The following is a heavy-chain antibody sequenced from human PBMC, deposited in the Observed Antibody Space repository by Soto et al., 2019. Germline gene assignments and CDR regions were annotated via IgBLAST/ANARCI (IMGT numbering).Heavy chain of an antibody. V-gene: IGHV4-34*01. CDR3: ARHTFDSRGYYNYYYGTDV. CDR2: INHSGST. CDR1: GGSGGSFSGYY. D-gene: IGHD3-22*01. Sequence: QVQLQQWGAGLLKPSETLSLTCAVYGGSGGSFSGYYWSWIRQPPGKGLAWIGEINHSGSTNYNPSINSPIPISVDTITIQFALKLSSVSAADTAVSYCARHTFDSRGYYNYYYGTDVWGQGTTVTVSS. J-gene: IGHJ6*02.